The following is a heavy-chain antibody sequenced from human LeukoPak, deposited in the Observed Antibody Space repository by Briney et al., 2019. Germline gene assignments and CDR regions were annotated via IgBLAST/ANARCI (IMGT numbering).Heavy chain of an antibody. CDR1: GFTFSDYY. V-gene: IGHV3-11*04. CDR3: ARDPYSGNYGAYYYYYMDV. D-gene: IGHD1-26*01. Sequence: PGGSLRLSCAASGFTFSDYYMTWIRQAPGKGLEWLSYISQGSNAIYYANSVKGRFTISRDNSKNTLYLQMNSLRAEDTAVYYCARDPYSGNYGAYYYYYMDVWGKGTTVTISS. J-gene: IGHJ6*03. CDR2: ISQGSNAI.